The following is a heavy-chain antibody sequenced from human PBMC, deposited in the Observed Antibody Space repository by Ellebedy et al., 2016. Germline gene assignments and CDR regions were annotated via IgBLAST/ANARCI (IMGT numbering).Heavy chain of an antibody. D-gene: IGHD4-17*01. Sequence: SETLSLTCTVSGGSVSSGSYYWNWIRQPPGKGLEWIGYFSFSGSTNYNPSLKSRVTISVDTSKNQFSLKLSSVTAADTAVYFCARQHFGDYVDYWGQGILVTVSS. CDR1: GGSVSSGSYY. V-gene: IGHV4-61*01. J-gene: IGHJ4*02. CDR2: FSFSGST. CDR3: ARQHFGDYVDY.